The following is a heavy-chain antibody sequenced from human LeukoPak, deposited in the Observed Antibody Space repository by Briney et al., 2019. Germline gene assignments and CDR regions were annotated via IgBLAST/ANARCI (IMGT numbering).Heavy chain of an antibody. J-gene: IGHJ5*02. CDR3: AREGLNMVRGIIPKEAWGWFDP. D-gene: IGHD3-10*01. V-gene: IGHV4-61*02. CDR1: GGSISSGSYY. Sequence: SETLSLTCTVSGGSISSGSYYWSWIRQPAGKGLEWIGRMYTGGSTNYNPSLKSRVTISIDTSKNQFSLKLSSVTAADTAVYYCAREGLNMVRGIIPKEAWGWFDPWGQGALATVSS. CDR2: MYTGGST.